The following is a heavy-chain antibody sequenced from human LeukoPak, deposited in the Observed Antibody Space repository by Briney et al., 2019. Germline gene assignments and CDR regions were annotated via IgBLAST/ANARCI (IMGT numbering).Heavy chain of an antibody. V-gene: IGHV3-30-3*01. D-gene: IGHD3-22*01. J-gene: IGHJ4*02. CDR3: ARDLDYYDSSGPIDY. CDR2: IPYDGSNK. Sequence: GGSLRLSCAASGFTFSSYAMHWVRQAPGKGLEWVAVIPYDGSNKYYADSVKGRFTISRDNSKNTLYLQMNSLRAEDTAVYYCARDLDYYDSSGPIDYWGQGTLVTVSS. CDR1: GFTFSSYA.